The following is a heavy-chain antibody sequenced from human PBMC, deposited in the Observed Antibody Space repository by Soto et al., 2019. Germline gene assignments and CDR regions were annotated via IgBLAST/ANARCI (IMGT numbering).Heavy chain of an antibody. Sequence: EVQLLESGGGLVQPGGSLRLSCAASGFTFSSYAMSWVRQAPGKGLEWVSAISGSGGSTYYADSVKGRFTISRDNSKNTLYLQMNSLRAEDTAVYYCAKDLFLAYYGSGSYYTSFDYWGQGTLVTVSS. CDR1: GFTFSSYA. CDR3: AKDLFLAYYGSGSYYTSFDY. D-gene: IGHD3-10*01. J-gene: IGHJ4*02. V-gene: IGHV3-23*01. CDR2: ISGSGGST.